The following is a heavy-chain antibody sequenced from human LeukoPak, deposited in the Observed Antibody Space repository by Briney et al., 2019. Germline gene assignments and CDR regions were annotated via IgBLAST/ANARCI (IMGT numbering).Heavy chain of an antibody. CDR1: GFTYSNYW. J-gene: IGHJ4*02. Sequence: GGSLRLSCAASGFTYSNYWVHWVRQAPGKGLVWVSRINRDGSTTKYADSVKGRFTVSRDNAKNTLNLQMNSLRAEDTAVYYCARDKKSGESSEIDYWGQGTLVTVSS. V-gene: IGHV3-74*03. CDR3: ARDKKSGESSEIDY. D-gene: IGHD3-10*01. CDR2: INRDGSTT.